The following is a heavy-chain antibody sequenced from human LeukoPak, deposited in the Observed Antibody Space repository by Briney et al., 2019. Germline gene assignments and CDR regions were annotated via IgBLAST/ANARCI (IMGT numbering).Heavy chain of an antibody. CDR3: ANGDGFDY. V-gene: IGHV3-7*01. CDR1: GYTFSTYW. D-gene: IGHD5-24*01. CDR2: IKQDGSET. J-gene: IGHJ4*02. Sequence: GGSLRLSCATSGYTFSTYWMSWVHQAPGKGLEWVANIKQDGSETYYADSVKGRFTILRDNAKNSLYLQMDSLRVEDTAVYYCANGDGFDYWGQGTLVIVSS.